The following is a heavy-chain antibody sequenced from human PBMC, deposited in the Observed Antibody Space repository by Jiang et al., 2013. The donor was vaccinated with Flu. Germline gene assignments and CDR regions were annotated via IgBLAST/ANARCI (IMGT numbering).Heavy chain of an antibody. CDR1: GGSISSSSYY. Sequence: SGSGLVKPSETLSLTCTVSGGSISSSSYYWGWIRQPPGKGLEWIGSIYYSGSTYYNPSLKSRVTISVDTSKNQFSLKLSSVTAADTAVYYCARIIYYDSSGYYYDAGFDYWGPGNPGSPSPQ. D-gene: IGHD3-22*01. CDR3: ARIIYYDSSGYYYDAGFDY. CDR2: IYYSGST. J-gene: IGHJ4*02. V-gene: IGHV4-39*01.